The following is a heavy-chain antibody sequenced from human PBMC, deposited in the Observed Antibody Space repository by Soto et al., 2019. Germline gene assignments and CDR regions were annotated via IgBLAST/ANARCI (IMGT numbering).Heavy chain of an antibody. CDR1: GYTFINYH. V-gene: IGHV1-46*01. CDR3: ALPKNTLGWYNF. CDR2: INPNGGST. D-gene: IGHD6-19*01. Sequence: QVQAVQSGAEVKKPGASVKVSCKTSGYTFINYHVHWVRQAPGQGLEWLGAINPNGGSTTYAQHLQGRVTMTSDTSTSTAYMEMSSLKPEDTAVYYCALPKNTLGWYNFWGQGTLVTVS. J-gene: IGHJ4*02.